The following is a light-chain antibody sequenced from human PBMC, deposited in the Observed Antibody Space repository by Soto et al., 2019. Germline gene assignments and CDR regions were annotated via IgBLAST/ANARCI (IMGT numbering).Light chain of an antibody. Sequence: QSALTQPASVSGSLGQSITISCTGTSSDVGGYNYVSWYQQHPGKAPKLLIYDVSNRPSGVSNRFSGSNSGNTASLTISGLQAEDEADYYCSSYTSSNTPVVFGGGTQLTVL. J-gene: IGLJ2*01. CDR3: SSYTSSNTPVV. CDR1: SSDVGGYNY. V-gene: IGLV2-14*03. CDR2: DVS.